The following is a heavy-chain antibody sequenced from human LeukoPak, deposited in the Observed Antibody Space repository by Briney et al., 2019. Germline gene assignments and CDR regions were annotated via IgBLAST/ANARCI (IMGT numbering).Heavy chain of an antibody. CDR1: GYTLTELP. Sequence: ASVKISCKVSGYTLTELPMHWVRQAPGKGLEWMGGFDPEDGETIYAQKFQGRVTMTEDTSTDTAYMELSSLRSEDTAVYYCATGIAVAVDAFDIWGQGTMVTVSS. J-gene: IGHJ3*02. CDR2: FDPEDGET. CDR3: ATGIAVAVDAFDI. V-gene: IGHV1-24*01. D-gene: IGHD6-19*01.